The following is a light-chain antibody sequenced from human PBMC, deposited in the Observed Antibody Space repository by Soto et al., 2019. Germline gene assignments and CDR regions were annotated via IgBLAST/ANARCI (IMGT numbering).Light chain of an antibody. CDR3: AAWDDSLNGRV. Sequence: QLVLTQPPSASGTPGQRVTISCSGSNSNIGSNTVNWYQQLPGTAPKLLIYYDNLRPSGVPDRISGSKSGTSASLAISGRQSDDESDYYCAAWDDSLNGRVFGTGTQLTVL. CDR2: YDN. J-gene: IGLJ1*01. CDR1: NSNIGSNT. V-gene: IGLV1-44*01.